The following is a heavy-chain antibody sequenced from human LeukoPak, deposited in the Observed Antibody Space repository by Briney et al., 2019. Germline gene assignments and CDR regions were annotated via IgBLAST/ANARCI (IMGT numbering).Heavy chain of an antibody. CDR2: IKQDGSEK. CDR1: GFTFSSSW. Sequence: PGRSLRLSCVASGFTFSSSWMSWVRQAPGKGLEWVANIKQDGSEKSYVESVRGRFTISRDNAKNSLYLQLNSLRAEDTALYYCARDNPPDYWGQGTPVTVSS. J-gene: IGHJ4*02. V-gene: IGHV3-7*03. CDR3: ARDNPPDY.